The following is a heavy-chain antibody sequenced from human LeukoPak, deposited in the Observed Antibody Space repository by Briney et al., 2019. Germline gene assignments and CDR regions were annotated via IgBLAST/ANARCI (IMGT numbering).Heavy chain of an antibody. Sequence: SETLSLTCTFSGGSVSSYYWSWIRQPPGEGLEWIAYIYNTGSTNYNPSLKSRATISVDTSKNQFSLKLRSVTAADTAVYYCVRDWEGFNFDIWGQGTMVTVSS. V-gene: IGHV4-59*02. J-gene: IGHJ3*02. D-gene: IGHD1-26*01. CDR2: IYNTGST. CDR1: GGSVSSYY. CDR3: VRDWEGFNFDI.